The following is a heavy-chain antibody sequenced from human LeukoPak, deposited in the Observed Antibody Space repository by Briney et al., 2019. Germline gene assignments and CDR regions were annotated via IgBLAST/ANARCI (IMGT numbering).Heavy chain of an antibody. CDR1: GFTFSSYW. Sequence: GGSLRLSCAASGFTFSSYWMHWVRQAPGKGLVWVSRINTDGSSTIYADSVKGRFTISRDNAKNTLYLQMNSLRAEDTAVYYCARVFRAYSSSSSFDYWGQGTLVTVSS. D-gene: IGHD6-6*01. CDR3: ARVFRAYSSSSSFDY. J-gene: IGHJ4*02. V-gene: IGHV3-74*01. CDR2: INTDGSST.